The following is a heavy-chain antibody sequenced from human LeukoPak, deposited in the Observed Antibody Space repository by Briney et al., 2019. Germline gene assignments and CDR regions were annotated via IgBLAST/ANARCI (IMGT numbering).Heavy chain of an antibody. V-gene: IGHV4-61*02. Sequence: SETLSLTCTVSGGSISSGSYYWSWIRQPAGKGLEWIGRIYTSGSTNYNPSLKSRVTISVDTSKNQFSLKLSSVTAADTAVYYCARGYYGSGSYYSDYWGQGTLVTVSS. CDR2: IYTSGST. D-gene: IGHD3-10*01. CDR1: GGSISSGSYY. J-gene: IGHJ4*02. CDR3: ARGYYGSGSYYSDY.